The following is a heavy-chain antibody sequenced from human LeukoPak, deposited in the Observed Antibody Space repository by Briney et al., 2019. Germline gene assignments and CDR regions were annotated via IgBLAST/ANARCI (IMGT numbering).Heavy chain of an antibody. CDR3: ARERYCTSATCYVGIPFDY. D-gene: IGHD2-2*01. V-gene: IGHV3-7*01. CDR1: GFIFSTYY. CDR2: IKQDGSEN. J-gene: IGHJ4*02. Sequence: PGGSLRLSCAASGFIFSTYYMTWVRQAPGKGLEWVAGIKQDGSENYYVDSVQGRFTVSRDNSKDSLYLQMNSLRAEDTAVYFCARERYCTSATCYVGIPFDYWGQGTLVTASS.